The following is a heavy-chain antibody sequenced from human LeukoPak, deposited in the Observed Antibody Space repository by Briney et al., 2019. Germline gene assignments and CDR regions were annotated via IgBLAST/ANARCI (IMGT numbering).Heavy chain of an antibody. V-gene: IGHV5-51*01. D-gene: IGHD3/OR15-3a*01. J-gene: IGHJ4*02. CDR3: ARSGRGLGPFEY. CDR2: IYPADSDT. CDR1: GFRFTTYW. Sequence: GESLKISCKGSGFRFTTYWIGWVRQIPGKGLEWMGIIYPADSDTRYSPSFQGQVTISTDNSIGTVYLQWSSLKASDIAMYYCARSGRGLGPFEYWGQGTLVTVSS.